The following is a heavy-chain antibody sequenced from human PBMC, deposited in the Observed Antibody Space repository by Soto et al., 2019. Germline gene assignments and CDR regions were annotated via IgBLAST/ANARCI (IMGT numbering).Heavy chain of an antibody. Sequence: GESLKISCKASGYSFTNYWIARMRQMPGKGLEWMGIIYPGDSDPRYSPSFQGQVTISADNSISTAYLQWSSLRASDTAIYYCARTNGAGSYYNHWGQGTLVTVSS. CDR3: ARTNGAGSYYNH. V-gene: IGHV5-51*01. CDR1: GYSFTNYW. D-gene: IGHD3-10*01. CDR2: IYPGDSDP. J-gene: IGHJ5*02.